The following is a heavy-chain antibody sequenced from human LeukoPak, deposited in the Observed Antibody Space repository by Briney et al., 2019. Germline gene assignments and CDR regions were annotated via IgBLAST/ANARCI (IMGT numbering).Heavy chain of an antibody. V-gene: IGHV6-1*01. CDR3: ARDRGPSITMVRGALPTYFDL. D-gene: IGHD3-10*01. Sequence: SQTLSLTCAISGDSVSSNSAAWNWIRQSPSRGLEWLGRTYYRSKWYNDYAVSVKSRITINPDTSKNQFSLQLNSVTPEDTAVYYCARDRGPSITMVRGALPTYFDLWGRGTLVTVSS. CDR2: TYYRSKWYN. CDR1: GDSVSSNSAA. J-gene: IGHJ2*01.